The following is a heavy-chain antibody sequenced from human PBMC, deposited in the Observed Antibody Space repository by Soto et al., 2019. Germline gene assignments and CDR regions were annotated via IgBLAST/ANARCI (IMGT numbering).Heavy chain of an antibody. Sequence: PGGSLRLSCAASGFTSSRYSMNWVRQAPGKGLEWVSYISSSSNSIYYADSVKGRFTIPRDNAKNSLHLQMNSLRAEDTAVYYCVSPVECSTTSCIHWGQGTLVTVSS. V-gene: IGHV3-48*01. CDR2: ISSSSNSI. J-gene: IGHJ4*02. CDR3: VSPVECSTTSCIH. CDR1: GFTSSRYS. D-gene: IGHD2-2*01.